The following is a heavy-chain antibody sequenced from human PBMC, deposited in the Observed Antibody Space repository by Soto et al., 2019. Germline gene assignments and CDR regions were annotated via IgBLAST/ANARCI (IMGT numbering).Heavy chain of an antibody. CDR3: ARSYCGGDCPNNWFDP. V-gene: IGHV1-46*01. CDR1: GYTFTSYA. Sequence: GASVKVSCKASGYTFTSYAMHWVRQAPGQGLEWIGIINPSGGTTTYAQNFQGRVTMTRDTSTSTVYMELSSLTSEDTAMYYCARSYCGGDCPNNWFDPWRQGTLVTVSS. D-gene: IGHD2-21*02. J-gene: IGHJ5*02. CDR2: INPSGGTT.